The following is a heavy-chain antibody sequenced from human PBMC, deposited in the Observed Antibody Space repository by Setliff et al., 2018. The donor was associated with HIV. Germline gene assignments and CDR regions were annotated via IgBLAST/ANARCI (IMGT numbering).Heavy chain of an antibody. CDR2: IYPRDSDT. CDR1: GYIFTSYW. V-gene: IGHV5-51*01. J-gene: IGHJ4*02. CDR3: ARVPPLKAFGGVISLYYFDY. D-gene: IGHD3-16*02. Sequence: GESLKISCQGSGYIFTSYWIGWVRQMPGKGLEWMGIIYPRDSDTKYSPSFQGQVTISADKAINTAYLQWMSLKASDTAMYYCARVPPLKAFGGVISLYYFDYWGQGTLVTVSS.